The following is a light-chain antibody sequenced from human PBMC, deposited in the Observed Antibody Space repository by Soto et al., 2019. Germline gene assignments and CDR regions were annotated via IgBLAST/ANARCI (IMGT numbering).Light chain of an antibody. CDR3: QGGPAYCA. Sequence: DIKMTQSPSSLSASTGDTVTITCRASQNIASYLCWYQQKPGKAPKLLIYATSALQSGVPSRFRGSGAGTGCTLTIRYLQSEDFASYFCQGGPAYCAFGGGTKGEIK. J-gene: IGKJ4*01. CDR1: QNIASY. V-gene: IGKV1-39*01. CDR2: ATS.